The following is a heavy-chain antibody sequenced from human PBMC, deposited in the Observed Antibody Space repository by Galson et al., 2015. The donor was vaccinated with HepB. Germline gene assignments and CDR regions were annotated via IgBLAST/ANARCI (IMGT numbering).Heavy chain of an antibody. V-gene: IGHV3-30*04. D-gene: IGHD3-3*01. Sequence: SLRLSCAASGFTFSSYAMHWVRQAPGKGLEWVAVISYDGSNKYYADSVKGRFTISRDNSKNTLYLQMNSLRAEDTAVYYCARGQLRITIFGVVIPPYYYYGMDVWGQGTTVTVSS. CDR2: ISYDGSNK. CDR3: ARGQLRITIFGVVIPPYYYYGMDV. J-gene: IGHJ6*02. CDR1: GFTFSSYA.